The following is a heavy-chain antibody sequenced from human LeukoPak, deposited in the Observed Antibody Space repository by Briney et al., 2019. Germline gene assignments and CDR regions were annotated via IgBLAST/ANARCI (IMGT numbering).Heavy chain of an antibody. V-gene: IGHV3-21*01. J-gene: IGHJ6*02. CDR3: ARSSDGVVVASMDV. CDR1: GFTFGSYS. CDR2: ISSSSSYI. Sequence: GGSLRLSCAASGFTFGSYSMNWVRQAPGKGLEWVSSISSSSSYIYYADSVKGRFTISRDNAKNSLYLQMNSLRAEDTAVYYCARSSDGVVVASMDVWGQGTTVTVSS. D-gene: IGHD2-15*01.